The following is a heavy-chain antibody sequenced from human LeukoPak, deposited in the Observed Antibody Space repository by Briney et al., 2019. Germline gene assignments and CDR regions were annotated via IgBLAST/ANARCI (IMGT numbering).Heavy chain of an antibody. V-gene: IGHV3-23*01. D-gene: IGHD3-22*01. CDR3: AKRGVVIRVILVGFHKEAYYFDS. J-gene: IGHJ4*02. CDR2: IGGSGAGT. Sequence: GGSLRLSCAVSGITLSNYGMSWVRQAPGKGLEWVAGIGGSGAGTNYADSVKGRFTISRDNSKNTLYLQMNSLRVEDTAVYFCAKRGVVIRVILVGFHKEAYYFDSWGQGALVTVFS. CDR1: GITLSNYG.